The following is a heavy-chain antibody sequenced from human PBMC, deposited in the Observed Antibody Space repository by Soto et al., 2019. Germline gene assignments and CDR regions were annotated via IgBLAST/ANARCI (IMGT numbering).Heavy chain of an antibody. CDR3: ARDPRAAAANWFDP. CDR2: INAGNGNT. J-gene: IGHJ5*02. CDR1: GYTFTSYA. D-gene: IGHD6-13*01. V-gene: IGHV1-3*01. Sequence: ASVKVSCKASGYTFTSYAMHWVRQAPGQRLEWMGWINAGNGNTKYSQKFQGRVTITRDTSASTAYMELSSLRSEDTAVYYCARDPRAAAANWFDPWGQGTLVTVSS.